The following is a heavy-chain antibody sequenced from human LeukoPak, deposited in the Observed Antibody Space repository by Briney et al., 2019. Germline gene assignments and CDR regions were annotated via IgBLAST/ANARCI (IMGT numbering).Heavy chain of an antibody. J-gene: IGHJ4*02. CDR3: ARGGYSSGWYFDY. V-gene: IGHV3-30*03. CDR2: ISYDGSNK. CDR1: GFTFSSYS. D-gene: IGHD6-19*01. Sequence: GGSLRLSCAASGFTFSSYSMNWVRQAPGKGLEWVAVISYDGSNKYYADSVKGRFTISRDNSKNTLYLQMNSLRAEDTAVYYCARGGYSSGWYFDYWGQGTLVTVSS.